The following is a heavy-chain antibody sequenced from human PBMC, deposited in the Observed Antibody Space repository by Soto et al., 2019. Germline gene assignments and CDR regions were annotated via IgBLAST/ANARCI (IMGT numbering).Heavy chain of an antibody. Sequence: ASVKVSCKASGYTFTSYDINWVRQATGQGLEWMGWMNPNSGNTGYAQKFQDRVTMTRNTSISTAYMELSSLRSEDTAVYYCAREEGEGYCSGGSCYYHYYMDVWGKGTTVTVSS. V-gene: IGHV1-8*01. CDR2: MNPNSGNT. CDR3: AREEGEGYCSGGSCYYHYYMDV. CDR1: GYTFTSYD. D-gene: IGHD2-15*01. J-gene: IGHJ6*03.